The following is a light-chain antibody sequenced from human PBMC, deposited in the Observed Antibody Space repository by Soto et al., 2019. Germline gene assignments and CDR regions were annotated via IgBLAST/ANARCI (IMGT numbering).Light chain of an antibody. J-gene: IGKJ4*01. Sequence: DIQMTQSPSTLSASVGDRVTITCRASQTLSSWLAWYQQKPGKAPKLLIYDVSSLESGVPSRFSGSGSGTEITLTISSLQPDDFATYYCQQYNSYSLTFGGGTKVEIK. CDR2: DVS. V-gene: IGKV1-5*01. CDR1: QTLSSW. CDR3: QQYNSYSLT.